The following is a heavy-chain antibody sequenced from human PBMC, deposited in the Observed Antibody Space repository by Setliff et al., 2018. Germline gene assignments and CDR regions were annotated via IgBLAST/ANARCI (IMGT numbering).Heavy chain of an antibody. CDR1: GFVFTNYA. CDR2: ISPIYGYT. V-gene: IGHV1-18*01. J-gene: IGHJ4*02. Sequence: ASVKVSCKASGFVFTNYAITWVRQAPGQGLEWMGWISPIYGYTSYAQKFQDRVTITADTSTGTAYLELRSLTSDDTAVYYCVRGSGPRAVVAMPFDYWGQGTPVTVSS. CDR3: VRGSGPRAVVAMPFDY. D-gene: IGHD2-2*01.